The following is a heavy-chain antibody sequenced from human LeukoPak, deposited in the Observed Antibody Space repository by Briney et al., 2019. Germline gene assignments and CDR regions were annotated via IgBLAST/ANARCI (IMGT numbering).Heavy chain of an antibody. V-gene: IGHV4-38-2*01. CDR3: ARILGYCSSTSCSYYYYYYMDV. D-gene: IGHD2-2*01. J-gene: IGHJ6*03. Sequence: SETLSLTCAVSGYSISSGYYWGWIRQPPGKGLEWIGSIYHSGSTYYNPSLKSRVTISVDTSKNQFSLKLSSVTAAGTAVYYCARILGYCSSTSCSYYYYYYMDVWGKGTTVTVSS. CDR2: IYHSGST. CDR1: GYSISSGYY.